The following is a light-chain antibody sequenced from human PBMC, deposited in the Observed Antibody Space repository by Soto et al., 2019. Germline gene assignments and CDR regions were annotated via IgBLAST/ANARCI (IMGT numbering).Light chain of an antibody. V-gene: IGKV3-15*01. CDR2: GAS. J-gene: IGKJ1*01. CDR3: QQYGSSPRT. Sequence: EIVMTQSPATLSVSPGERATLSCRASQSVSTNLAWYQQRPGQAPRLLIYGASTRAPGIPARFSGSGSGTGFTLTISSLQSEDFAVYYCQQYGSSPRTFGQGTKVEIK. CDR1: QSVSTN.